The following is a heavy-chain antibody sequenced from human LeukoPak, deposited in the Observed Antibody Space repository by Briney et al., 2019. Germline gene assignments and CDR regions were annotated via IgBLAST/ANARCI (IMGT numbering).Heavy chain of an antibody. CDR3: ARANYRRYYFVY. D-gene: IGHD4-11*01. J-gene: IGHJ4*02. CDR1: GFTFEDYG. Sequence: GGSLRLSCVASGFTFEDYGMSWVRQSAGKGLEWVSSINWHGGSTHYAESVKGRFTISRDNAKNSLFLQMNSLRAEDTALYYCARANYRRYYFVYWGQDPRHTVSS. CDR2: INWHGGST. V-gene: IGHV3-20*04.